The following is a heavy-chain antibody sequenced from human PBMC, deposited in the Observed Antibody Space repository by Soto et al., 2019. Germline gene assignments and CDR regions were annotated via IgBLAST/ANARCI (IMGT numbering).Heavy chain of an antibody. Sequence: WLSLRLPWAAAGCTCSSHWMSWIRQATGKGLEWVANIKQDGSEKYYVDSVKGRFTISRDNAKNSLYLQMNSLRAEDTAVYYCARVVLVPAATNFYYYSPYMDVWGKGTTVTVSS. CDR1: GCTCSSHW. V-gene: IGHV3-7*04. CDR3: ARVVLVPAATNFYYYSPYMDV. D-gene: IGHD2-2*01. CDR2: IKQDGSEK. J-gene: IGHJ6*03.